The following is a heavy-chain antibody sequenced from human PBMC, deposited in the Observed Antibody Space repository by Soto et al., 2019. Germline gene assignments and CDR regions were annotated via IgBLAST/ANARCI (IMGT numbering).Heavy chain of an antibody. CDR3: ARGAADTAMVDS. CDR2: IFYSGST. CDR1: GGSSRSYY. Sequence: SEALALACTVSGGSSRSYYWTWIRQPPGKGLEWLGYIFYSGSTFYNPSLKSRVTISIHTSKSQFSLQLTSVTAADTAVYYCARGAADTAMVDSWGQGTLVTSPQ. J-gene: IGHJ4*02. D-gene: IGHD5-18*01. V-gene: IGHV4-59*01.